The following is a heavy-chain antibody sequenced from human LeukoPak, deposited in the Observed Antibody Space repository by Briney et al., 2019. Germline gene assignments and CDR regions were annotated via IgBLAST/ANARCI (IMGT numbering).Heavy chain of an antibody. CDR1: GFTFSSYG. CDR2: IRYDGSNK. Sequence: GGSLRLSCAASGFTFSSYGIHWVRQAPGKGLEWVAFIRYDGSNKYYADSVKGRFTISRDNSKNTLYLQMNSLRAEDTAVYYCAKLARGSSRGGAFDIWGQGTMVTVSS. D-gene: IGHD6-13*01. V-gene: IGHV3-30*02. CDR3: AKLARGSSRGGAFDI. J-gene: IGHJ3*02.